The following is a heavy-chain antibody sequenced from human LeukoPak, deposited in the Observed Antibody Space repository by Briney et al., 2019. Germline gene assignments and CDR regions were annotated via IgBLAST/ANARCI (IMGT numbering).Heavy chain of an antibody. D-gene: IGHD2-15*01. CDR3: VQERDRRGYFDY. V-gene: IGHV3-30*02. Sequence: GGSLRLSCAASGFTFRRNAMHWVRQAPGKGLEWVTFIREDGNEQYYADSVKGRFTISRDNSKNTLYLQMNRLRVEDTAVYYCVQERDRRGYFDYWGQGTLVTVSS. J-gene: IGHJ4*02. CDR1: GFTFRRNA. CDR2: IREDGNEQ.